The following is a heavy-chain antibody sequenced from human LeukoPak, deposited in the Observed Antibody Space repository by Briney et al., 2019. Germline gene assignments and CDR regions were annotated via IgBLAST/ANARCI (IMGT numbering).Heavy chain of an antibody. CDR3: ARSTPSTNRNYPPLFSFDS. V-gene: IGHV4-59*01. D-gene: IGHD1-7*01. CDR1: GDYIRDFF. J-gene: IGHJ4*02. Sequence: PSETLSLTCKVSGDYIRDFFWGWIRQPPGKGLEWIGYLYYSGSTSYSPSLKSRVTISVDTSKSQFSLTLNSVTAADTAVYYCARSTPSTNRNYPPLFSFDSWGQGTLVTVSS. CDR2: LYYSGST.